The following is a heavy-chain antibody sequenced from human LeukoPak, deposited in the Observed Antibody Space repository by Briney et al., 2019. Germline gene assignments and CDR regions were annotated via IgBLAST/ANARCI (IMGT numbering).Heavy chain of an antibody. Sequence: GGSLRLSCAASGFTFSSYGMNWVRQAPGKGLEWVSSISSTSDIYCADSVKGRFNISRDNAKNSLYLQMNSLRTGDTAVYYCARGEQLGHLEYFQHWGQGTLVTVSS. CDR1: GFTFSSYG. CDR3: ARGEQLGHLEYFQH. V-gene: IGHV3-21*01. CDR2: ISSTSDI. J-gene: IGHJ1*01. D-gene: IGHD6-13*01.